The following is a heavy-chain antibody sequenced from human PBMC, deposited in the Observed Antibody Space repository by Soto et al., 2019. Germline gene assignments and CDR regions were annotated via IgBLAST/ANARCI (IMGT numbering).Heavy chain of an antibody. CDR1: GFMFSSYG. V-gene: IGHV3-23*01. CDR2: IHPSGGST. Sequence: LRLSCAAAGFMFSSYGMSWVRQAPGKGLQWVATIHPSGGSTHYAESVRGRFTISRDDSRDTLYLQMNSLRAEDTAVYYCAKDPSTGPPDCWGQGALVTVSS. CDR3: AKDPSTGPPDC. D-gene: IGHD3-9*01. J-gene: IGHJ4*02.